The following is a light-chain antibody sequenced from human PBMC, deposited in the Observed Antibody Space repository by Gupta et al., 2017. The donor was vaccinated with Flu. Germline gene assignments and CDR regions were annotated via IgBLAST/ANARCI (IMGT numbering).Light chain of an antibody. Sequence: ERATLSCRASQSVSDNFLAWHQLKPGQAPRRLIYGASSRATGVPDRFRGRGSGTEFNLTISTLEPEDFAVYYCQQYATLPLTFGGGTKVEIK. CDR1: QSVSDNF. CDR3: QQYATLPLT. CDR2: GAS. J-gene: IGKJ4*01. V-gene: IGKV3-20*01.